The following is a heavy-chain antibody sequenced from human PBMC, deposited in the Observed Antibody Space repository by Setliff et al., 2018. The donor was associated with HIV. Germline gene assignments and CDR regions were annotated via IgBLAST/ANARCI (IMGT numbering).Heavy chain of an antibody. J-gene: IGHJ5*02. Sequence: KTSETLSLTCNVSGGSISSISYYWGWIRQPPGKGLEWIGNIYYSGSTYYNPSPKSRVTISVDTSKNQFSLKLSSVTAADTAVYYCATYADRESNRFDPWGQGILVTVSS. CDR3: ATYADRESNRFDP. V-gene: IGHV4-39*01. CDR2: IYYSGST. CDR1: GGSISSISYY. D-gene: IGHD3-10*01.